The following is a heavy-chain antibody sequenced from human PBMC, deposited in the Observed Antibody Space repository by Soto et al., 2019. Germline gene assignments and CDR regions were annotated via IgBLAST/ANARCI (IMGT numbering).Heavy chain of an antibody. V-gene: IGHV1-24*01. Sequence: ASVKVSCKVPKYTLTELTIDWLRQAPGKGLEWMGRSAPEEGEPIYPQKFQGRVSMTEDPSTDTAYMELTSLRLDDTAVYFCAAASKIVGTIGAFDFWGQGTLVTVSS. CDR3: AAASKIVGTIGAFDF. D-gene: IGHD1-26*01. CDR1: KYTLTELT. CDR2: SAPEEGEP. J-gene: IGHJ4*02.